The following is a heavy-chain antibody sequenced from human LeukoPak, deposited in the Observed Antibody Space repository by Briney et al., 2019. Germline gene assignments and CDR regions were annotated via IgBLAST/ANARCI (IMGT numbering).Heavy chain of an antibody. V-gene: IGHV3-33*01. CDR1: GFTFSRYA. Sequence: GGSLRLSCAASGFTFSRYAMHWVRQAPGKGLEWVAVIWYDGSNDYYADSVKGRFSISRDNSKNMVLLQMNSLRAEDTAVYYCAREAVCSGGSCYRGPFDIWGQGTMVTVSS. CDR3: AREAVCSGGSCYRGPFDI. CDR2: IWYDGSND. D-gene: IGHD2-15*01. J-gene: IGHJ3*02.